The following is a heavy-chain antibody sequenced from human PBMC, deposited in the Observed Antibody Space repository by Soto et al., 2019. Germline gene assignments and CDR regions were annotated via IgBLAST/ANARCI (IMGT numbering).Heavy chain of an antibody. D-gene: IGHD3-9*01. V-gene: IGHV3-15*01. J-gene: IGHJ5*02. CDR1: GFTFSNAW. Sequence: GGSLRLSCAASGFTFSNAWMSWVRQAPGKGLEWVGRIKSKTDGGTTDYAAPVKGRFTISRDDSNNTLYLQMNSLKTEDTAVYYCTTDARRYYDILTGYYHWGQGTLVTVSS. CDR2: IKSKTDGGTT. CDR3: TTDARRYYDILTGYYH.